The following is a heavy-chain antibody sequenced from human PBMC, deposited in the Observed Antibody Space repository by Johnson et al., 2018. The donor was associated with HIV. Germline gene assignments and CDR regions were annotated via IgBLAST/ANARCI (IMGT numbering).Heavy chain of an antibody. Sequence: QVQLVESGGGVVQPGRSLRLSCVASGFTFSNYAMHWVRQAPGKGLEWVAVMSYDGTKEYYADSVKGRFTISRDNSKNTLYLQMNSLRAEDTAVYYCARETGDDAFDIWGQGTMVTVSS. CDR2: MSYDGTKE. CDR1: GFTFSNYA. V-gene: IGHV3-30-3*01. CDR3: ARETGDDAFDI. D-gene: IGHD7-27*01. J-gene: IGHJ3*02.